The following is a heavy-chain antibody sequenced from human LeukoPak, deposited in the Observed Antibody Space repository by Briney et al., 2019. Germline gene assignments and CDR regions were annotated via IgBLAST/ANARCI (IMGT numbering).Heavy chain of an antibody. V-gene: IGHV3-9*01. J-gene: IGHJ4*02. CDR1: GFTFDDYA. CDR2: ISWNSGSI. Sequence: GGSLRLSCAASGFTFDDYAMHWVRQAPGKGLEWVSGISWNSGSIGYADSVKGRFTISRNNAKNSLYLQMNSLRAEDTALYYCAVGGYGEKRRFDYWGQGTLVTVSS. CDR3: AVGGYGEKRRFDY. D-gene: IGHD4-17*01.